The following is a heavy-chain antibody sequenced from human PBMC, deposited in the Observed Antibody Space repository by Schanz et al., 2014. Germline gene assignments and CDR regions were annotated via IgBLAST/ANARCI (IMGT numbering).Heavy chain of an antibody. J-gene: IGHJ4*02. CDR1: GYTFTSYD. V-gene: IGHV1-69*09. CDR2: IIPILGIA. CDR3: ARGRGFYDY. D-gene: IGHD3-10*01. Sequence: QVQLIQSGAEVKKPGASVKVSCTASGYTFTSYDISWVRQAPGQGLEWMGRIIPILGIANYAQNFQGRVTITADKSTSTAYMELTSLRSEDTAVYYCARGRGFYDYWGQGTLVTVSS.